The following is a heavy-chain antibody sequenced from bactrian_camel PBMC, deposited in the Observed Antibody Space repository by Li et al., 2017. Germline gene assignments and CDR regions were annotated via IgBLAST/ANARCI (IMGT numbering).Heavy chain of an antibody. V-gene: IGHV3S40*01. CDR1: GYTFRRGC. Sequence: VQLVESGGGLVQPGGSLKLSCAASGYTFRRGCLGWLRQAPGKEREGIATVDIGSGSTYYGSSVKGRFTISRDNTGNTVYLQMDSLKPEDTGKYHCAKGWDSSGDWSDRGQGTQVTVS. CDR2: VDIGSGST. CDR3: AKGWDSSGDWSD. D-gene: IGHD2*01. J-gene: IGHJ4*01.